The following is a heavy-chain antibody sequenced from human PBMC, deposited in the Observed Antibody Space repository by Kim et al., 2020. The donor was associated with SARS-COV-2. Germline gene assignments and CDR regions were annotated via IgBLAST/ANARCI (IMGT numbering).Heavy chain of an antibody. D-gene: IGHD6-19*01. J-gene: IGHJ4*02. CDR2: INHSGST. CDR3: ARAQLLYSSGWYY. Sequence: SETLSLTCAVYGGSFSGYYWSWIRQPPGKGLEWIGEINHSGSTNYNPSLKSRVTISVDTSKNQFSLKLSSVTAADTAVYYCARAQLLYSSGWYYWDQGTLVTVSS. V-gene: IGHV4-34*01. CDR1: GGSFSGYY.